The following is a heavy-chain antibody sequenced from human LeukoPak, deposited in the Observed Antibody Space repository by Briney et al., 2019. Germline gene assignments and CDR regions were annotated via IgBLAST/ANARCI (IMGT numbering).Heavy chain of an antibody. CDR3: AKIGLPGDYFDY. Sequence: GGSLRLSCAASGFTFSDNYMSWIRPAPGKGLEWVSYISSSGSDVYYSDSLKGRFTISRDNAKNSLSLQMNSPRAEDTAVYYCAKIGLPGDYFDYWDQGTLVTVSS. J-gene: IGHJ4*02. D-gene: IGHD3-16*01. V-gene: IGHV3-11*01. CDR1: GFTFSDNY. CDR2: ISSSGSDV.